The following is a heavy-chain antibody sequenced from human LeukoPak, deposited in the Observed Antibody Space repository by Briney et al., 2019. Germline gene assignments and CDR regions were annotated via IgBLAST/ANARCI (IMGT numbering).Heavy chain of an antibody. D-gene: IGHD3-16*01. Sequence: GGSLRLSCAASGFTFSNYWMSWVRQAPGKGLEWVANIKQDGSEKYYVDSVKSRFTISRDNAKNSLYLQMNSLRADDTAVYYCARGGRAYGDWGQGTLVTVSS. CDR2: IKQDGSEK. CDR1: GFTFSNYW. J-gene: IGHJ4*02. CDR3: ARGGRAYGD. V-gene: IGHV3-7*04.